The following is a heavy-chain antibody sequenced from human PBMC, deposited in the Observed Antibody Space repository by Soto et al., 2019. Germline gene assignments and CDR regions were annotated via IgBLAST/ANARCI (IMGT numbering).Heavy chain of an antibody. Sequence: QVPLVQSGAEVKKPGASVKVSCKASGYTFTSYGISWVRQAPGQGLEWMGWISAYNGNTNYAQKLQGRVTMTTDTSTSTAYMELRSLRSDDTAVYYCARGDYDFWSGYYDWFDPWGQGTLVTVSS. CDR1: GYTFTSYG. D-gene: IGHD3-3*01. J-gene: IGHJ5*02. V-gene: IGHV1-18*01. CDR3: ARGDYDFWSGYYDWFDP. CDR2: ISAYNGNT.